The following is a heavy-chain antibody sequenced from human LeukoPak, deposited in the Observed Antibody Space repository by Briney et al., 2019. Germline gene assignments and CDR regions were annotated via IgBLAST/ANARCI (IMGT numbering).Heavy chain of an antibody. CDR3: ARDLVTVTKGFDI. V-gene: IGHV4-59*11. Sequence: SETLSLTCAVSADSFSSHYWTWIRQPPAKGLEWIGYISYIGSTNYNPPLKSRVTISIDTSKNQFSLKLSSVTAADTAVYYCARDLVTVTKGFDIWGQGTMVSVSS. CDR1: ADSFSSHY. D-gene: IGHD4-17*01. J-gene: IGHJ3*02. CDR2: ISYIGST.